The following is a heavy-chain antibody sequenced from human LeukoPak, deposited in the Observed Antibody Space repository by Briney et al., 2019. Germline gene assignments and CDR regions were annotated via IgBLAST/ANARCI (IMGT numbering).Heavy chain of an antibody. CDR3: ASVNDYGDPLPRYMDV. D-gene: IGHD4-17*01. CDR2: IYHSGST. CDR1: GGSISSSNW. J-gene: IGHJ6*03. Sequence: SETLSLTCAVSGGSISSSNWWSWVRQPPGKGLEWIGEIYHSGSTNYNPSLKSRVTISVDKSKNQFSLKLSSVTAADTAVYYCASVNDYGDPLPRYMDVWGKGTTVTISS. V-gene: IGHV4-4*02.